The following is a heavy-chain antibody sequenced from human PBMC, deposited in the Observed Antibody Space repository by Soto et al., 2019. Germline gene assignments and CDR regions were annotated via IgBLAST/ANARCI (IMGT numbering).Heavy chain of an antibody. D-gene: IGHD6-19*01. V-gene: IGHV4-31*03. J-gene: IGHJ6*02. CDR1: GGSISSGGYY. CDR2: IYYSGST. Sequence: QVQLQESGPGLVKPSQTLSLTCTVSGGSISSGGYYWSWIRQHPGKGLEWIGYIYYSGSTYYNPSLKSRVXXSXDXXKNQCSLKLSSVTAADTAVYYCATRSSGWYEGMDVWGQGTTVTVSS. CDR3: ATRSSGWYEGMDV.